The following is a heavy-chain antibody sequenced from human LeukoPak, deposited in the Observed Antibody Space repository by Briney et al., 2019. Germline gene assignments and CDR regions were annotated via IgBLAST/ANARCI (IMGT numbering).Heavy chain of an antibody. Sequence: ASVQVSCTASGYTFTNFDISWVRQAPGHGLEWMGWISVDNGGTNYAHKFQGRVTMTTETSTSTAYMELRSLTSDDTAVYYCARGNSGRYYDWFVPWGEGALVTVSS. CDR3: ARGNSGRYYDWFVP. V-gene: IGHV1-18*01. CDR1: GYTFTNFD. CDR2: ISVDNGGT. J-gene: IGHJ5*02. D-gene: IGHD1-26*01.